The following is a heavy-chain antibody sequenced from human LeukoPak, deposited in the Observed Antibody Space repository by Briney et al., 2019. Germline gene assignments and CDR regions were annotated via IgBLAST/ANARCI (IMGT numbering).Heavy chain of an antibody. D-gene: IGHD4-17*01. Sequence: SVKVSCKASGGTFSSYAISWVRQAPGQGLEWMGRIIPIFGTANYAQKFQGRVTITTDESTSTAYMELSSLRSEDTAVYYCAGEGIRTVTTRRLDPWGQGTLVTVSS. J-gene: IGHJ5*02. CDR1: GGTFSSYA. V-gene: IGHV1-69*05. CDR2: IIPIFGTA. CDR3: AGEGIRTVTTRRLDP.